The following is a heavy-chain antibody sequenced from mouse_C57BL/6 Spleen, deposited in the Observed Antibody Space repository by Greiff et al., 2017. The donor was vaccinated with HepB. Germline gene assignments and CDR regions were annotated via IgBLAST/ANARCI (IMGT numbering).Heavy chain of an antibody. V-gene: IGHV1-52*01. CDR3: ARGDYGSSSWFAY. CDR1: GYTFTSYW. Sequence: QVHVKQSGAELVRPGSSVKLSCKASGYTFTSYWMHWVKQRPIQGLEWIGNIDPSDSETHYNQKFKDKATLTVDKSSSTAYMQLSSLTSEDSAVYYCARGDYGSSSWFAYWGQGTLVTVSA. J-gene: IGHJ3*01. D-gene: IGHD1-1*01. CDR2: IDPSDSET.